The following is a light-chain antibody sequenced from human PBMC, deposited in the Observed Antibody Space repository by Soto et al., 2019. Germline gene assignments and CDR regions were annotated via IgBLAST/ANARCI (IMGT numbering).Light chain of an antibody. Sequence: EIVLTQSPGTLSLSPGERATLSCRTSQSVSSSDLAWYQQKPGQAPRLLIYGASSRATGIPDRFSGSGSGTDFTLTISRLEPEDFAVYYCQQYGTSFWTFGQGTKVEIK. CDR2: GAS. CDR1: QSVSSSD. V-gene: IGKV3-20*01. CDR3: QQYGTSFWT. J-gene: IGKJ1*01.